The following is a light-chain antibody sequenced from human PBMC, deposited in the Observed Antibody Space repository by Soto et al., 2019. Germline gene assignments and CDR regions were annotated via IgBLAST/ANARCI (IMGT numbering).Light chain of an antibody. Sequence: EIVMTQSPATLSVSPGERATLSCRASQSISSNLAWYRQKPGQAPRLLIYGASTRATGTPVRFSGSGSGTEFTLTISSLQSEDFAVYYCQQYNNWPPITIGQGTKLEIK. J-gene: IGKJ2*01. V-gene: IGKV3-15*01. CDR3: QQYNNWPPIT. CDR2: GAS. CDR1: QSISSN.